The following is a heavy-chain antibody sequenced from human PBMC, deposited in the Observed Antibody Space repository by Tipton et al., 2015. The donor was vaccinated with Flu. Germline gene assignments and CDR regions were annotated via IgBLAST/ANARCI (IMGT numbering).Heavy chain of an antibody. J-gene: IGHJ2*01. CDR2: IIPIFGTA. V-gene: IGHV1-69*01. D-gene: IGHD5-24*01. CDR1: GGTFSSYA. Sequence: QLVQSGAEVKKPGSSVKVSCKASGGTFSSYAISWVRQAPGQGLEWMGGIIPIFGTANYAQKFQGRVTITADESTSTAYMELSSLRSEDTAVYYCAAESRDGYNYVTGSYWYSDLWGRGTLVTVSS. CDR3: AAESRDGYNYVTGSYWYSDL.